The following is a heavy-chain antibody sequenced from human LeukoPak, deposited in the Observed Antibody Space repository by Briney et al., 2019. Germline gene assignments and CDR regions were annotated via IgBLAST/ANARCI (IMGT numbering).Heavy chain of an antibody. V-gene: IGHV1-3*04. CDR3: ANPRYDSSGYYYVD. J-gene: IGHJ4*02. CDR1: GTSFTTNA. CDR2: INTDNGNT. D-gene: IGHD3-22*01. Sequence: ASVKVSCKASGTSFTTNAMHWVRQAPGQRLEWMGWINTDNGNTHYLQKFQGRVTITRDTSASTTYMELSSLTSEDTAVYYCANPRYDSSGYYYVDWGQGTLVTVSS.